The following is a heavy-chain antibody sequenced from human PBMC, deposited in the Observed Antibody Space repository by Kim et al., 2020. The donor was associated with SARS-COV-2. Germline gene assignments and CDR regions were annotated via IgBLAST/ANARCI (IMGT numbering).Heavy chain of an antibody. V-gene: IGHV4-39*01. CDR2: VHSSGSS. CDR3: AGHLEYYYYYMDV. J-gene: IGHJ6*03. CDR1: GGSISSSTYY. Sequence: SETLSLTCTVSGGSISSSTYYWAWIRQPPGKGLEWIATVHSSGSSHYNPSLKGRATISVDTSKNQFSLRLSSVTAADTAVYFCAGHLEYYYYYMDVWGKGTTVTVSS.